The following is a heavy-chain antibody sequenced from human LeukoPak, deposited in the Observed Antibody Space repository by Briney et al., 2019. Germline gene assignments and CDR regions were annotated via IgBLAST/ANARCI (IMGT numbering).Heavy chain of an antibody. CDR3: ARDYSGSYSAFDY. J-gene: IGHJ4*02. V-gene: IGHV1-2*02. D-gene: IGHD1-26*01. CDR1: GYTFTGYY. CDR2: INPNSGDT. Sequence: EASVKVSCKASGYTFTGYYMHWVRQAPGQGLEWVGWINPNSGDTKCAQKFQGRVTITRDTSISTAYMELSRLRSDDTAVYYCARDYSGSYSAFDYWGQGTLVTVSS.